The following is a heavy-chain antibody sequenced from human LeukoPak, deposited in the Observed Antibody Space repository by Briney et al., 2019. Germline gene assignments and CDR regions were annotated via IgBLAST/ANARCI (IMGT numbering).Heavy chain of an antibody. J-gene: IGHJ6*02. V-gene: IGHV3-30*18. CDR1: GFTFSSYS. CDR2: ISYDGSNK. Sequence: GGSLRLSCAASGFTFSSYSMNWVRQAPGKGLEWVAVISYDGSNKYYADSVKGRFTISRDNSKNTLYLQMNSLRAEDTAVYYCAKDPGDFWSGYYSGDYYYGMDVWGQGTTVTVSS. D-gene: IGHD3-3*01. CDR3: AKDPGDFWSGYYSGDYYYGMDV.